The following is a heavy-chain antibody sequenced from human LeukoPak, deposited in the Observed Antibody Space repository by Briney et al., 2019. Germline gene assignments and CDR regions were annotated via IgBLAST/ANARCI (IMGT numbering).Heavy chain of an antibody. Sequence: ASVKVSCKASGYTFTSYGISWVRQAPGQGLEWMGWISAYNGNTNYAQKLQGRVTMTTDTSTSTAYMELRSLRSDDTAVYYCARALYSSGWYRSDYYYYYMDVWGKGTTVTVSS. J-gene: IGHJ6*03. CDR2: ISAYNGNT. D-gene: IGHD6-19*01. V-gene: IGHV1-18*01. CDR3: ARALYSSGWYRSDYYYYYMDV. CDR1: GYTFTSYG.